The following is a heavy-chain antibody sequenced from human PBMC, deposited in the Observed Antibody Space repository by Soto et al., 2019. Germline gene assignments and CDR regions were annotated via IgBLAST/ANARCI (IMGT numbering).Heavy chain of an antibody. D-gene: IGHD5-18*01. V-gene: IGHV3-21*06. CDR2: ISTSSGSI. CDR3: VRDKDTYGQVVFDS. CDR1: GFTFSSFV. Sequence: DVQLVESGGGLVKPGGSLRLSCAASGFTFSSFVMHWVRQAPGKGLEWVSSISTSSGSIYYGDSVKGRFTISRDNAKNSLSLQMNNLRAEDAAVYYCVRDKDTYGQVVFDSWGQGTLVTVSS. J-gene: IGHJ4*02.